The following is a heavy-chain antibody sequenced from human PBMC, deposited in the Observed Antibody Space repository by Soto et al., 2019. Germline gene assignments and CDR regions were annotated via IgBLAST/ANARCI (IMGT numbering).Heavy chain of an antibody. D-gene: IGHD2-8*01. CDR2: MNPNSGNT. CDR1: GYTFTSYD. V-gene: IGHV1-8*01. Sequence: ASVKVSCKASGYTFTSYDINWVRQATGQGLEWMGWMNPNSGNTGSAQKFQGRVTMTRDTSTRTAYMELTRLTSDDTAIYYCARGDSTDCSNGVCSFFYNHDMDVWGQGTTVTVSS. CDR3: ARGDSTDCSNGVCSFFYNHDMDV. J-gene: IGHJ6*02.